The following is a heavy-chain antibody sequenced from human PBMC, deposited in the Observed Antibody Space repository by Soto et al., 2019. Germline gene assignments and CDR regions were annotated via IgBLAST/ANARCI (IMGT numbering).Heavy chain of an antibody. CDR1: GGSFSGYY. D-gene: IGHD3-9*01. CDR3: ARGGITIFY. V-gene: IGHV4-34*01. Sequence: SETLSLTCAVYGGSFSGYYWSWIRQPPGKGLEWIGEINHSGSTNYNPSLKSRVTISVDTSKNQFSLKLSSVTAADTAVYYCARGGITIFYWGQGTLVTVSS. CDR2: INHSGST. J-gene: IGHJ1*01.